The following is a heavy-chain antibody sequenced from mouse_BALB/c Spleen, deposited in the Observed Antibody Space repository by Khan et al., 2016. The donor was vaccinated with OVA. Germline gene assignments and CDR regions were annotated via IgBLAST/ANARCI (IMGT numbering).Heavy chain of an antibody. D-gene: IGHD2-4*01. CDR3: ARSRGPGYDYCFDY. J-gene: IGHJ2*01. CDR1: GYTFTDYN. Sequence: VQLQQPGPELVKPGASVKISCKASGYTFTDYNMHWVKQSHGQSLEWIGYIYPYNGGTGYNQKFKSKATLTVDSSSSTAYMELRSLTSDDSAVYYYARSRGPGYDYCFDYWGQGTTLTVSS. V-gene: IGHV1S29*02. CDR2: IYPYNGGT.